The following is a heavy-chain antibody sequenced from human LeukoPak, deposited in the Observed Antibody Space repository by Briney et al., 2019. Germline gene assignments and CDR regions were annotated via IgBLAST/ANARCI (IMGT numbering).Heavy chain of an antibody. Sequence: ASVTVSCKASGYTFTSYYMHWVQQAPGQGLEWMGIINPSGGSTSYAQKFQGRVTMTRDKSTSTVYMELSRLRSEDTAVYYCARVSEETGSDYWGQGTLVTVSS. CDR3: ARVSEETGSDY. D-gene: IGHD3-10*01. CDR2: INPSGGST. CDR1: GYTFTSYY. J-gene: IGHJ4*02. V-gene: IGHV1-46*01.